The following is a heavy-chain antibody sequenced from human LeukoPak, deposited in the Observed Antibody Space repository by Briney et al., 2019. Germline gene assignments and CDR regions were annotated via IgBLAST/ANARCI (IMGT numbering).Heavy chain of an antibody. J-gene: IGHJ4*02. Sequence: GGSLRLSCGASGFTFSSYSMNWVRQAPGKGLEWVSSISSSSSYIYYADSVKGRFTISRDNAKNSLYLQMNSLRAEDTAVYYCARVATDFFPHADYWGQGTLVTVSS. CDR1: GFTFSSYS. V-gene: IGHV3-21*01. CDR3: ARVATDFFPHADY. D-gene: IGHD1-26*01. CDR2: ISSSSSYI.